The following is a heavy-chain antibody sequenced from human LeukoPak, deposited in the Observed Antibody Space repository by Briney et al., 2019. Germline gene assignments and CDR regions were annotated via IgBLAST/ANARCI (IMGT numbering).Heavy chain of an antibody. CDR2: ISWDGGST. D-gene: IGHD3-16*01. CDR1: GFTLDDYS. CDR3: AKDRGGVDY. V-gene: IGHV3-43*01. Sequence: GGSLRLSCAASGFTLDDYSMHWVRQGPGKGLEWVSVISWDGGSTSYADSVKGRFTISRDNSKNSLYLQMNSLRSEDSALYYCAKDRGGVDYWGQGTLVTVSS. J-gene: IGHJ4*02.